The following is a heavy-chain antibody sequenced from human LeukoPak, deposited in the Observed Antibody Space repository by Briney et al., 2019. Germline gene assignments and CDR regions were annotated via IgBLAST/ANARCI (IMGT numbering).Heavy chain of an antibody. CDR2: ISYDGSNK. CDR1: GFTFSSYA. D-gene: IGHD5-12*01. V-gene: IGHV3-30-3*01. J-gene: IGHJ4*02. Sequence: AGRSLRLSCAASGFTFSSYAMHWVRQAPGKGLEWVAVISYDGSNKYYADSVKGRFTISRDNSKNTLYLQMNSLRAEDTAVYYCARGRHSGYDKIFDYWGQGTLVTVSS. CDR3: ARGRHSGYDKIFDY.